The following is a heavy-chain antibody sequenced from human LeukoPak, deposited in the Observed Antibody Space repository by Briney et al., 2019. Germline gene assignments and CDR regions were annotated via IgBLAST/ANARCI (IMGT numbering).Heavy chain of an antibody. V-gene: IGHV3-33*01. Sequence: RAGGSLRLSCAASGFTFSSYVMHWVRQAPGKGLEWVAVIWYDGSNKYYADSVKGRFTISRDNSKNTLYLQMDSLRVEDTAVYYCAREWVTVFGGFDYWGQGTLVTVSS. J-gene: IGHJ4*02. CDR3: AREWVTVFGGFDY. D-gene: IGHD3-3*01. CDR2: IWYDGSNK. CDR1: GFTFSSYV.